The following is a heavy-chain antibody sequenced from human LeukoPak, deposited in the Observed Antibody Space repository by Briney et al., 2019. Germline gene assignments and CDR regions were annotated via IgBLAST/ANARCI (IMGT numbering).Heavy chain of an antibody. CDR3: ARLYYDSSGYYQICYFDY. J-gene: IGHJ4*02. CDR1: GGSISSSSYY. CDR2: IYYSGCT. Sequence: PSETLSLTCTVSGGSISSSSYYWGWIRQPPGKGLEWIGSIYYSGCTYYNPSPKSRVTISVDTSKNQFSLNLSSVTAADTAVYYCARLYYDSSGYYQICYFDYWGQGTLVTVSS. D-gene: IGHD3-22*01. V-gene: IGHV4-39*01.